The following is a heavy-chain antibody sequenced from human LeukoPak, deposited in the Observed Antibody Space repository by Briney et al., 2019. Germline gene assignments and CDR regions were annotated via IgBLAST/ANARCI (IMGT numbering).Heavy chain of an antibody. J-gene: IGHJ4*02. CDR3: ARGRGNYDFWSGYYTPEQYFDY. Sequence: PSETLSLTCAVYGGSFSGYYWSWIRQPPGKGLEWIGEINHSGSTNYNPSLKSRVTISVDTSKNQFSLKLSSVTAADTAVYYCARGRGNYDFWSGYYTPEQYFDYWGQGTLVTVSS. V-gene: IGHV4-34*01. D-gene: IGHD3-3*01. CDR1: GGSFSGYY. CDR2: INHSGST.